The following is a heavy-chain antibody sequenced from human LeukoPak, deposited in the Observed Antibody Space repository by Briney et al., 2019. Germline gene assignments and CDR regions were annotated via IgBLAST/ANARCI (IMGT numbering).Heavy chain of an antibody. V-gene: IGHV1-18*01. CDR1: GYTFTSYG. CDR2: ISAYNGNT. D-gene: IGHD2-2*01. Sequence: ASVKVSCKASGYTFTSYGISWVRQAPGQGLEWMGWISAYNGNTNYAQKLQGRVTMTTDTSTSTAYMELRSLRSDDTAVYYCARDKGIQVPAANDYWGQGTLVTVSS. J-gene: IGHJ4*02. CDR3: ARDKGIQVPAANDY.